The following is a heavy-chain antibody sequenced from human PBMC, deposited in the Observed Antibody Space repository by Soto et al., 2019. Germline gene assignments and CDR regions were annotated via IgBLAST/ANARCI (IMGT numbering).Heavy chain of an antibody. CDR3: ARDECVEGSGWYY. D-gene: IGHD6-19*01. CDR1: GGSISTYY. Sequence: QVQLQESGPGLVKPSETLSLTCTVSGGSISTYYWNWIRQSPGKGLEWIGHIYYSGSTNYNPSPRSRVSVSRHTSTNHFSLRLSSVTAADTAVYYCARDECVEGSGWYYWGQGTRVTVAS. V-gene: IGHV4-59*01. J-gene: IGHJ4*02. CDR2: IYYSGST.